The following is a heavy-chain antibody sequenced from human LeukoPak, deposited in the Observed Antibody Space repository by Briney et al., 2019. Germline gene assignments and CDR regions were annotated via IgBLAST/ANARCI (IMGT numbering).Heavy chain of an antibody. CDR3: ARRRGGRDYYYYLDV. Sequence: ASVKVSCKASGYTFTSYGISWVRQAPGQGLEWMGWISAYNGNTNYAQKLQGRVTMTTDTSTSTAYMELRSLRSDDTAVYYCARRRGGRDYYYYLDVWGKGTTVTVSS. J-gene: IGHJ6*03. CDR1: GYTFTSYG. CDR2: ISAYNGNT. V-gene: IGHV1-18*01. D-gene: IGHD3-10*01.